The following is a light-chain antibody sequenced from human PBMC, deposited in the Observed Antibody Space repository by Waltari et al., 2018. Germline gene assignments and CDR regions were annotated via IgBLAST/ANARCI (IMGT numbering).Light chain of an antibody. CDR2: DVN. J-gene: IGLJ2*01. V-gene: IGLV2-8*01. Sequence: QSALPQPPSASGSPGQSVTISCTGTSGDIGAYNSVNWYRQHPGKVPKLMIYDVNRRPSGVPDRFSGSKSGNTASLTVSGLKPEDEAVYYCNSFAGSDTVVFGGGTTLTVL. CDR1: SGDIGAYNS. CDR3: NSFAGSDTVV.